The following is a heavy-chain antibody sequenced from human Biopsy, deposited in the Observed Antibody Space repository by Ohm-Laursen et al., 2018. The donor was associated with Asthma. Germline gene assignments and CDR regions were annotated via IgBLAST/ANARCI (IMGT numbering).Heavy chain of an antibody. CDR2: IYSGGTS. Sequence: SLRLSCAASGFAVSRDHMFWVRQAPGKGLEWVSVIYSGGTSHTADSVRGRFTISRDYSKNTLYLQTHSLRAEDTAVYCCARGDSSNWSHYCFDYWGQGTLVTVSS. J-gene: IGHJ4*02. D-gene: IGHD3-22*01. V-gene: IGHV3-53*01. CDR1: GFAVSRDH. CDR3: ARGDSSNWSHYCFDY.